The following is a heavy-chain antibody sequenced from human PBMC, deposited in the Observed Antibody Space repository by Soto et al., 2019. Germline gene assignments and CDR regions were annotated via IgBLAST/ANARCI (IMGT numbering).Heavy chain of an antibody. CDR2: IWYDGSNT. CDR1: GFIFSSFG. V-gene: IGHV3-33*01. Sequence: GGSLRLSCAASGFIFSSFGMHWVRQVPGKGLEWVAHIWYDGSNTYYADSVKGRFTISRDNSRNTLYLQMNSLRAEDTAVYHCVRDLLGSGGHFDYWGQGTLVTVFS. D-gene: IGHD7-27*01. CDR3: VRDLLGSGGHFDY. J-gene: IGHJ4*02.